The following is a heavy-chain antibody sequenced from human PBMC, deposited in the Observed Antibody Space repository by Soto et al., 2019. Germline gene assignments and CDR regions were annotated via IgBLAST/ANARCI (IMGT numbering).Heavy chain of an antibody. CDR1: GFTFTSSA. Sequence: ASVKVSCKASGFTFTSSAVQWVRQARGQRLEWIGWIVVGSGNTNYAQKFQERVTITRDMSTSTAYMELSNLRSEDTAVYYCAAERYDILTGYWDAFDIWGQGTMVTVSS. V-gene: IGHV1-58*01. J-gene: IGHJ3*02. CDR3: AAERYDILTGYWDAFDI. CDR2: IVVGSGNT. D-gene: IGHD3-9*01.